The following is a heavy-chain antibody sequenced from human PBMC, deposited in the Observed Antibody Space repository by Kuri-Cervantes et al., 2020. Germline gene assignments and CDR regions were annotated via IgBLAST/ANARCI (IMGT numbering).Heavy chain of an antibody. J-gene: IGHJ5*02. V-gene: IGHV3-9*01. CDR3: ARQPTRVGIP. CDR1: GFTFDDYA. Sequence: GGSLRLSCAASGFTFDDYAMHWVRQAPGKGLEWVSGISWNSGSIGYADSVKGRFTISRDNAKNSLYLQMNSLRAEDTAVYYCARQPTRVGIPGGQGTLVTVSS. CDR2: ISWNSGSI. D-gene: IGHD7-27*01.